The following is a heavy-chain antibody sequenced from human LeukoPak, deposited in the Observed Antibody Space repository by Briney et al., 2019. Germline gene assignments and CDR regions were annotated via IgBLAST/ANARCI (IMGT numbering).Heavy chain of an antibody. Sequence: PGGSLRLSCAASGXTFSSFWMHWVRQAPGKGLVWVSRINRDGSSTSYADSVKGRFTMSRDNAKNTLYLQMNSLRAEDTAVYYCTRDVSCGMDVWGQGTTVTVS. V-gene: IGHV3-74*01. J-gene: IGHJ6*02. CDR1: GXTFSSFW. CDR3: TRDVSCGMDV. CDR2: INRDGSST. D-gene: IGHD2-15*01.